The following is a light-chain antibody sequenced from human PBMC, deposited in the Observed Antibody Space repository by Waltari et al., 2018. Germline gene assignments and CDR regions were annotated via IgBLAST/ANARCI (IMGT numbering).Light chain of an antibody. Sequence: QSALTQPASVSGSPGQSITISCTGTNSDVGGYNYVSWFQQHPGTAPSLMIFGVSARPSGVSNRFSGSKSGNTASLTISGLQAEDEAHYYCASYTSSYTWVFGGGTKLTVL. J-gene: IGLJ3*02. CDR1: NSDVGGYNY. CDR2: GVS. CDR3: ASYTSSYTWV. V-gene: IGLV2-14*03.